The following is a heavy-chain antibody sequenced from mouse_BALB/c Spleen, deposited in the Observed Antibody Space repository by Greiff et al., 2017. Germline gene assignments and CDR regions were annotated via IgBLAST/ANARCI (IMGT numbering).Heavy chain of an antibody. CDR2: ISSGSSTI. D-gene: IGHD2-1*01. J-gene: IGHJ4*01. V-gene: IGHV5-17*02. Sequence: EVQLVESGGGLVQPGGSRKLSCAASGFTFSSFGMHWVRQAPEKGLEWVAYISSGSSTIYYADTVKGRFTISRDNPKNTLFLQMTSLRSEDTAMYYCARGGSIYYGNYEAMDYWGQGTSVTVSS. CDR1: GFTFSSFG. CDR3: ARGGSIYYGNYEAMDY.